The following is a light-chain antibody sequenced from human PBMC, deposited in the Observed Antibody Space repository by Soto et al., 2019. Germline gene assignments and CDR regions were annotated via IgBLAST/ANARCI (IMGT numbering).Light chain of an antibody. CDR3: SSYTSSTAYV. J-gene: IGLJ1*01. CDR1: SSDVGGYNY. V-gene: IGLV2-14*01. Sequence: QSALTQPASVSGSPGQSITISCTGTSSDVGGYNYVSWYQLHPGKAPKLIIYEVSDRPSGVSHRFSGSKSGNTASLTISGLQAEDEADYYCSSYTSSTAYVFGAGTKLTVL. CDR2: EVS.